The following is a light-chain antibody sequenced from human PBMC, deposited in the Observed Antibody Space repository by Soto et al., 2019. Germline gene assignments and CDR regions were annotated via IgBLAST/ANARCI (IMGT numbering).Light chain of an antibody. CDR1: QSVSSS. J-gene: IGKJ5*01. CDR3: QQRSDWRIT. CDR2: DTS. Sequence: EIALTQSPATLSLSPGARATLSCRASQSVSSSLAWYQQKHGQAPRLLISDTSNRATGIPARFSGRWSGTDVTLTISSLEPEDFAVYYCQQRSDWRITFGQGTRLEIK. V-gene: IGKV3-11*01.